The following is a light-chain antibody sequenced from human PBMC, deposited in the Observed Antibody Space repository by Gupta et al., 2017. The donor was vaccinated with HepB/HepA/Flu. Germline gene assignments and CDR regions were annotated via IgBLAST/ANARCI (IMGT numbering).Light chain of an antibody. CDR2: SKN. J-gene: IGLJ3*02. CDR3: AAWDDSLNGPV. V-gene: IGLV1-44*01. Sequence: QSVLTQPPSSSGTPGQRVTITCSGSSSNIGGNTVNWYQQLPGTAPKLLIYSKNQRPSGVPDRFSGSKSGTSASLAISGLQSEDEADYYCAAWDDSLNGPVFGGGTKLTVL. CDR1: SSNIGGNT.